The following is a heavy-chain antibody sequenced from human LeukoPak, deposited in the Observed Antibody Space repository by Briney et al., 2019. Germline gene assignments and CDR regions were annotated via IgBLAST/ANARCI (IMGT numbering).Heavy chain of an antibody. J-gene: IGHJ4*02. V-gene: IGHV4-61*01. CDR3: ARGQDDRSGTFDY. Sequence: PSETLSLTCTVSGDSVSSGNYYLSWIRQPPGKGLDWITYVSSSGTTKYNPSLKNRVTTSVDTSRTQFSLRLSSVTAADTAVYYCARGQDDRSGTFDYWGQGILVTVSS. CDR2: VSSSGTT. D-gene: IGHD3-22*01. CDR1: GDSVSSGNYY.